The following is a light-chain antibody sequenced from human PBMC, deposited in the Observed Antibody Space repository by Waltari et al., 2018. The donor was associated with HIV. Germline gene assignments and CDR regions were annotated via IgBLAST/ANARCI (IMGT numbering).Light chain of an antibody. Sequence: DIQMTQSPSTLSASVGDRVTITFRASQSINSWMAWYQQKPGKAPKLLMYKAASVESGVPCRFSCSGSGTEFTLPISCLQPDDFATYYCQQYNSYTWTFGQGTKVEI. V-gene: IGKV1-5*03. CDR3: QQYNSYTWT. CDR2: KAA. J-gene: IGKJ1*01. CDR1: QSINSW.